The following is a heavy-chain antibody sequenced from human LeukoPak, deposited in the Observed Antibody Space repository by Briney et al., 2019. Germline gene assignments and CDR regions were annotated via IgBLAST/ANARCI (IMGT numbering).Heavy chain of an antibody. CDR2: ISSSSTTI. V-gene: IGHV3-48*04. D-gene: IGHD4-11*01. J-gene: IGHJ4*02. CDR3: AKDMTTVTPRGYFDY. CDR1: GFTFSNYR. Sequence: GGSLRLSCAASGFTFSNYRMNWVRQAPGKGLEWVSYISSSSTTIYYADSVKGRFTISRDNARNSLYLQMNSLRAEDTAVYYCAKDMTTVTPRGYFDYWGQGTLVTVSS.